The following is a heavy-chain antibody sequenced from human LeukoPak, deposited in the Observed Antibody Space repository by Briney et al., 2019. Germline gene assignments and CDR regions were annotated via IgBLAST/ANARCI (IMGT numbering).Heavy chain of an antibody. CDR1: GGTFTSYY. J-gene: IGHJ6*02. D-gene: IGHD6-13*01. Sequence: ASVKVSCKASGGTFTSYYMHWVRQAPGQGLKWMGIINPSGGSTSYAQKFQGRVTMTRDTSTSTVYMELSSLRSEDTAVYYCARSGIGYSSSWYEGPYYYGMDVWGQGTTVTVSS. CDR2: INPSGGST. V-gene: IGHV1-46*01. CDR3: ARSGIGYSSSWYEGPYYYGMDV.